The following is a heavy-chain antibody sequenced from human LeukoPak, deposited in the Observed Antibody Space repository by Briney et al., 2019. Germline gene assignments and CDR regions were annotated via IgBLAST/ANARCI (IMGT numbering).Heavy chain of an antibody. CDR2: IYHSGST. J-gene: IGHJ5*02. Sequence: PSETLSLTCTVSGSSISSRSYYWGWIRQPPGKGLEWIGSIYHSGSTYYNPSLKSRVTISVDTSKNQFSLKLSSVTAADTAVYYCARGPFYDFWSGYYGWFDPWGQGTLVTVSS. CDR1: GSSISSRSYY. D-gene: IGHD3-3*01. V-gene: IGHV4-39*07. CDR3: ARGPFYDFWSGYYGWFDP.